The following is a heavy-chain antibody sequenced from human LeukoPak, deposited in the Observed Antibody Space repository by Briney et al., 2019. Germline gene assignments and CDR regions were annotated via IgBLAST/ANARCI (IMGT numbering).Heavy chain of an antibody. V-gene: IGHV4-59*01. CDR2: MYYSGST. D-gene: IGHD4-17*01. Sequence: PSETLSLTCTVSGGSISTYYWNWIRQSPGKGLEWIGYMYYSGSTNYNPSLKSRVTISVDTSKNESSLKLSSVIAADTAVYYCARTPATTWTNHFDYWGQGTLVTVSS. J-gene: IGHJ4*02. CDR1: GGSISTYY. CDR3: ARTPATTWTNHFDY.